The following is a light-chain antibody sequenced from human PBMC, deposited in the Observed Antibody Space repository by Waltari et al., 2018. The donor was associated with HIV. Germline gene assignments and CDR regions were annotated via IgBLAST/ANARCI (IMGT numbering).Light chain of an antibody. V-gene: IGKV4-1*01. CDR2: WAS. CDR3: QQYFTSPVT. Sequence: DIVMTQSTDSLAVSLGERSTINCKSTQSIFYNSNNKNYLAWYQQKPGQPPKLLIYWASTRESGVPDRFSGSGSGTYFTLTISSLQAEDVAVYYCQQYFTSPVTFGQGTKLEIK. CDR1: QSIFYNSNNKNY. J-gene: IGKJ2*01.